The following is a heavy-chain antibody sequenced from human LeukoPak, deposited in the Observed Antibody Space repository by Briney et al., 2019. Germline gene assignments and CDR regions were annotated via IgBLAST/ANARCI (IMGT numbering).Heavy chain of an antibody. Sequence: RPGRSLRLSCAASGFAFSSFGMHWVRQAPGKGLEWVAVIWYDGTNKYYADSLKGRFTISRDSSKNTLYLQMNSLRAEDTAVYYCARATVTRWFDPWGQGTLVTVSS. CDR3: ARATVTRWFDP. CDR1: GFAFSSFG. V-gene: IGHV3-33*01. J-gene: IGHJ5*02. CDR2: IWYDGTNK. D-gene: IGHD4-17*01.